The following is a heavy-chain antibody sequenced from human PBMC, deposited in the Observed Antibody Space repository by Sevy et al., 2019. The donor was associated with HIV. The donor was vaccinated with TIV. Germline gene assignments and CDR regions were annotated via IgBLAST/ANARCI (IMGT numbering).Heavy chain of an antibody. CDR1: GFTFSSYS. V-gene: IGHV3-21*01. CDR2: ISSSSSYI. J-gene: IGHJ4*02. D-gene: IGHD6-13*01. CDR3: ARDQHPGTSSWYPQIDY. Sequence: GGSLRLSCAASGFTFSSYSMNWVRQAPGKGLEWVSSISSSSSYIYYADSVKGRFTISRDNAKNSLYLQMNSLRAEDTAVYYCARDQHPGTSSWYPQIDYWGQGTLVTVSS.